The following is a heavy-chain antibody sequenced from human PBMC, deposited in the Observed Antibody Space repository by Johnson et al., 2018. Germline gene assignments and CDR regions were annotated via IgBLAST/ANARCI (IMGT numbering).Heavy chain of an antibody. D-gene: IGHD3-16*01. J-gene: IGHJ3*02. CDR3: ARGRGTDGSVDAFDI. Sequence: QVRLVESGGGVVQPGRSLRLSCAASGFTFSSYGMHWVRQAPGKGLEWVAVIWYDGSNKYYADSVKGRFTISRDNSKNTLYLQMNSLRAEDTAVYYCARGRGTDGSVDAFDIWGQGTMVTVSS. CDR1: GFTFSSYG. CDR2: IWYDGSNK. V-gene: IGHV3-33*01.